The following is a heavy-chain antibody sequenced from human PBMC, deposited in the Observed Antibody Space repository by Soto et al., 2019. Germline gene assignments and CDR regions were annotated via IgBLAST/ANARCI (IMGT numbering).Heavy chain of an antibody. V-gene: IGHV3-53*01. CDR3: VRTSSY. CDR1: GFAVNSDY. Sequence: LRLSCAASGFAVNSDYMSWVRQAPGKGLEWVSVLFAGGVTHYSDSVKGRFTISRDNSKNMLFLQMNRLRADDTAVYYCVRTSSYWGQGTRVTVS. CDR2: LFAGGVT. D-gene: IGHD2-2*01. J-gene: IGHJ4*02.